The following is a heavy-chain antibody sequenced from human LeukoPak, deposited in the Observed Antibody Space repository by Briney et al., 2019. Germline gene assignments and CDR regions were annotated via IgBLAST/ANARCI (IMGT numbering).Heavy chain of an antibody. CDR2: INPNSGGT. CDR1: GGTFSSYP. Sequence: ASVKVSCKASGGTFSSYPISWVRQAPGQGLEWMGWINPNSGGTNYAQKFQGRVTMTRDTSISTAYMELSRLRSDDTAVYYCARDRGYSGYGLWSDYYYMDVWGKGTTVTVSS. V-gene: IGHV1-2*02. J-gene: IGHJ6*03. CDR3: ARDRGYSGYGLWSDYYYMDV. D-gene: IGHD5-12*01.